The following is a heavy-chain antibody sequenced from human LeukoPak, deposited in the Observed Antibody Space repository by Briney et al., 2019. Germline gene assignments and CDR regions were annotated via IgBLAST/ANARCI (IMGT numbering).Heavy chain of an antibody. J-gene: IGHJ5*02. CDR2: INPNSGDT. CDR3: ARAHGSGSYWFDP. CDR1: GYTFTDHY. V-gene: IGHV1-2*02. Sequence: ASVKVSCKASGYTFTDHYIHWVRQAPGQGLEWMGWINPNSGDTIHSQKFQGRITMTRDTPISTAYMELSRLRSDDTAVYYCARAHGSGSYWFDPWGQGTLVTVSS. D-gene: IGHD3-10*01.